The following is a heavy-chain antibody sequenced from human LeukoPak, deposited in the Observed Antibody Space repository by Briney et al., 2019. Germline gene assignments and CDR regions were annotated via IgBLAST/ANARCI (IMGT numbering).Heavy chain of an antibody. CDR1: GYTFTSYA. Sequence: ASVKVSCKASGYTFTSYAMNWVRQAPGQGLEWMGWINTNTGNPTYAQGFTGRFVFSLDTSVSTAYLQISSLKAEDTAVYYCARKNGYTYYYYYYMDVWGKGTTVTISS. CDR3: ARKNGYTYYYYYYMDV. V-gene: IGHV7-4-1*02. CDR2: INTNTGNP. D-gene: IGHD5-12*01. J-gene: IGHJ6*03.